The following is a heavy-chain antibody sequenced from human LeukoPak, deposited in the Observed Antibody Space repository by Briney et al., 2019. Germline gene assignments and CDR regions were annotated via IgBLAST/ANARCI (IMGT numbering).Heavy chain of an antibody. CDR2: ISSSGAST. CDR3: AKDSANAWPDY. CDR1: GFTFSSYA. D-gene: IGHD2-2*01. V-gene: IGHV3-23*01. Sequence: GGSLRLSCAASGFTFSSYAMSWVRQAPGKGLEWVSTISSSGASTYYADSVKGRFTISRDNSKNALYLQMSSLRAEDTAVYYCAKDSANAWPDYWGQGTLVTVSS. J-gene: IGHJ4*02.